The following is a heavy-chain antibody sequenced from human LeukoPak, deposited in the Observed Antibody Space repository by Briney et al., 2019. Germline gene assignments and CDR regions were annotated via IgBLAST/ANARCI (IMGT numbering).Heavy chain of an antibody. CDR2: ISGSGGST. J-gene: IGHJ4*02. D-gene: IGHD2-2*01. Sequence: GGSLRLSCAASGFTFSSYAMSWVRQAPGKGLEWVSAISGSGGSTYYADSVKGRFTISRDNSKNTLYLQMNSLRAEDTAVYYCAKMSCSSTSCYAPIDYWGQGTLVTVSS. CDR1: GFTFSSYA. V-gene: IGHV3-23*01. CDR3: AKMSCSSTSCYAPIDY.